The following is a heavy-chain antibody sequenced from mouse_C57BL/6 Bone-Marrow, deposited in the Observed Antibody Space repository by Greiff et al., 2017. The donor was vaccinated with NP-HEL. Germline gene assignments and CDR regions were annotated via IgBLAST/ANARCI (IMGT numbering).Heavy chain of an antibody. CDR3: TRGGYGSSYYVDY. CDR1: GYTFTDYE. V-gene: IGHV1-15*01. D-gene: IGHD1-1*01. Sequence: QVQLQQSGAELVRPGASVTLSCKASGYTFTDYEMHWVKQTPVHGLEWIGAIDPETGGTAYNQKFKGKAILTADKSSSTAYMELRSLTSEDSAVYYCTRGGYGSSYYVDYWGQGTTLTVSS. J-gene: IGHJ2*01. CDR2: IDPETGGT.